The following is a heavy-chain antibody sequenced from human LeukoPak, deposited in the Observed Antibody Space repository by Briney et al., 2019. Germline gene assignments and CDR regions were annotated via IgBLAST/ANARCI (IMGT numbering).Heavy chain of an antibody. CDR3: ARDGYDLDTPMVSTIFDS. CDR1: GFTFSRWA. Sequence: GESLKISCAASGFTFSRWAMHWVRQAPGKGLEWVAVMSYDGSNKYYADSVKGRFTISGDNSRKTLYLQMNSLRTEDTAVYYCARDGYDLDTPMVSTIFDSWGQGTLVTVSS. CDR2: MSYDGSNK. J-gene: IGHJ4*02. V-gene: IGHV3-30-3*01. D-gene: IGHD5-18*01.